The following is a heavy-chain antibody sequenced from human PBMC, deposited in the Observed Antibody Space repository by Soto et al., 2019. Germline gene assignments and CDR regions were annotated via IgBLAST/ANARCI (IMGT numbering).Heavy chain of an antibody. CDR1: GFTFSSYG. Sequence: PGGSLRLSCAASGFTFSSYGMHWVRQAPGKGLEWVAFISYDGSNKYYADSVKGRFTISRDNSKNTLYLQMNSLRAEDTAVYYCARNSNYYDSSGYPYDWFDPWGQGT. CDR3: ARNSNYYDSSGYPYDWFDP. D-gene: IGHD3-22*01. V-gene: IGHV3-30*03. J-gene: IGHJ5*02. CDR2: ISYDGSNK.